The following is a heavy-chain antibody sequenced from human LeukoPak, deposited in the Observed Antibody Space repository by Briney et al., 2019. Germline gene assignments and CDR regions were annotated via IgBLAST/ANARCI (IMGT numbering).Heavy chain of an antibody. CDR1: GFTFSSYW. Sequence: GGFLRLSCAASGFTFSSYWMSWVRQAPGKGLEWVANIKQDGSEKYYVDSVKGRFTISRDNAKNSLYLQMNSLRAEDTAVYYCAREISSSWSDYFDYWGQGTLVTVSS. CDR3: AREISSSWSDYFDY. J-gene: IGHJ4*02. CDR2: IKQDGSEK. D-gene: IGHD6-13*01. V-gene: IGHV3-7*01.